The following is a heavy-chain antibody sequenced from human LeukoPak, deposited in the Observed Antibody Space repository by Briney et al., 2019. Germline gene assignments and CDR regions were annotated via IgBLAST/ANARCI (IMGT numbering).Heavy chain of an antibody. Sequence: PSETLSLTCTVSGGSISSYYWNWIRQPAGKGLEWVGRIYTSGSTNYNPSLKSRVTMSVDTSKNQFSLKLTSVTAADTAVYYCARGKVVAGTPGQNSWDNWGQGILVTVSS. D-gene: IGHD6-19*01. CDR2: IYTSGST. CDR1: GGSISSYY. V-gene: IGHV4-4*07. J-gene: IGHJ4*02. CDR3: ARGKVVAGTPGQNSWDN.